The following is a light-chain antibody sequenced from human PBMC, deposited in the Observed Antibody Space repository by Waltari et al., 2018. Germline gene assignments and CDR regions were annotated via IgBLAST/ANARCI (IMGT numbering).Light chain of an antibody. Sequence: QSVLTQPPSASGTPGQGVTVSCSGSSSNIGRNGVGWYQQVPGTAPKLLIHTDNQQPSGVPDRFSGSKSGTSASLAISGLQSEDEAHYYCAAWDDSLNGRVFGGGTKVTVL. V-gene: IGLV1-44*01. J-gene: IGLJ3*02. CDR3: AAWDDSLNGRV. CDR2: TDN. CDR1: SSNIGRNG.